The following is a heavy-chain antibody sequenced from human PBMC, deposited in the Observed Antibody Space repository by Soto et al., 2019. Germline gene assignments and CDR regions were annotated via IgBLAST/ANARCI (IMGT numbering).Heavy chain of an antibody. Sequence: SETLSLTCAVSSGSISSSNWWSWVRQPPGKGLEWIGEIYHSGSTNYNPSLKSRVTISVDTSKNQFSLKLSSVTAADTAVYYCARDQGGGSSFDYWGQGTLVTVSS. CDR2: IYHSGST. CDR1: SGSISSSNW. D-gene: IGHD6-6*01. CDR3: ARDQGGGSSFDY. J-gene: IGHJ4*02. V-gene: IGHV4-4*02.